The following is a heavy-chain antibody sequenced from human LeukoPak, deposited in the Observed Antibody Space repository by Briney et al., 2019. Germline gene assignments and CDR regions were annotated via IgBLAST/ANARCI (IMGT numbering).Heavy chain of an antibody. CDR3: ARGGHCSSTSCIPHWYFDL. D-gene: IGHD2-2*01. Sequence: SETLSLTCTVSGGSISSGSYYWSWIRQPAGKGLEWIGRIYTSGSTNYNPSLKSRVTISVDTSKNQFSLKLSSVAAADTAVYYCARGGHCSSTSCIPHWYFDLWGRGTLVTVSS. J-gene: IGHJ2*01. CDR1: GGSISSGSYY. CDR2: IYTSGST. V-gene: IGHV4-61*02.